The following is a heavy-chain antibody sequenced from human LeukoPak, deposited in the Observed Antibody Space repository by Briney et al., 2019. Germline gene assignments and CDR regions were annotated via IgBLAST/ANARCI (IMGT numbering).Heavy chain of an antibody. V-gene: IGHV1-18*01. CDR2: ISPYNGNT. J-gene: IGHJ4*02. D-gene: IGHD1-26*01. CDR3: AREESIGRYQFLHDS. CDR1: HYTFIRYG. Sequence: ASVKVSRQASHYTFIRYGITWVRQAPGQGLEWLAWISPYNGNTKYAQKFQGRVTMTTDTSTSTAYMELRSLTSDDTAVYYCAREESIGRYQFLHDSWGQGTLVTVSS.